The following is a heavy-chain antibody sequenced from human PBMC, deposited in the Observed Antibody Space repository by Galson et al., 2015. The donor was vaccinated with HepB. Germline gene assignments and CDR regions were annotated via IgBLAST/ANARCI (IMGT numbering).Heavy chain of an antibody. CDR1: GYTFTSYD. J-gene: IGHJ4*02. CDR3: ARDRPYYYDSSGYLTFDY. V-gene: IGHV1-8*01. Sequence: SVKVSCKASGYTFTSYDINWVRQATGQGLEWMGWMNPNSGNTGYAQKFQGRVTMTRNTSISTAYMGLSSLRSEDTAVYYCARDRPYYYDSSGYLTFDYWGQGTLVTVSS. CDR2: MNPNSGNT. D-gene: IGHD3-22*01.